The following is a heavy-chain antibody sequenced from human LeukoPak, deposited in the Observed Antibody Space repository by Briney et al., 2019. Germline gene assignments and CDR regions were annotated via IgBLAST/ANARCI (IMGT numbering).Heavy chain of an antibody. CDR1: VCTLIHYH. Sequence: ASVPDSFLSSVCTLIHYHIHWVRPARGKGRAWVGWINPNSGGTNYVHNFQERVIMNMETSINAADMDLTRLRDDDTAVYYCPRDQVAAIRGSRFDPWARGTLVSVSS. D-gene: IGHD5-12*01. CDR2: INPNSGGT. V-gene: IGHV1-2*02. J-gene: IGHJ5*02. CDR3: PRDQVAAIRGSRFDP.